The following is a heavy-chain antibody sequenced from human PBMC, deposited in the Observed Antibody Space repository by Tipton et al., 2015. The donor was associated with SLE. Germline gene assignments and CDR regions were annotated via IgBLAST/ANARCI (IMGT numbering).Heavy chain of an antibody. J-gene: IGHJ6*03. CDR1: GFTFDDYA. Sequence: SLRLSCVASGFTFDDYAMHWVRQAPGEGLEWVSGISWNSGSIGYADSVKGRFTISRDNAKNSLYLQMNSLRAEDTALYYCAKDHRFLEWPIPGYMDDWGKGTTVTVSS. V-gene: IGHV3-9*01. CDR3: AKDHRFLEWPIPGYMDD. CDR2: ISWNSGSI. D-gene: IGHD3-3*01.